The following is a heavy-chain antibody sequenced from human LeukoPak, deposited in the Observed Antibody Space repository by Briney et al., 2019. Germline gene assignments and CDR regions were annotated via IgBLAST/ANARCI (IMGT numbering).Heavy chain of an antibody. CDR3: ARHVVPTYYDILTGYDYYYYGMDV. Sequence: SETLSLTCTVSGGSISSGGYYWSWIRQPPGKGLEWIGYIYYSGSTNYNPSLKSRVTISVDTSKNQFSLKLSSVTAADTAVYYCARHVVPTYYDILTGYDYYYYGMDVWGQGTTVTVSS. D-gene: IGHD3-9*01. V-gene: IGHV4-61*08. CDR1: GGSISSGGYY. CDR2: IYYSGST. J-gene: IGHJ6*02.